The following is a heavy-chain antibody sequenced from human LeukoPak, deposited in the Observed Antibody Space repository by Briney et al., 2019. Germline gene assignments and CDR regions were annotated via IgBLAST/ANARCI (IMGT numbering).Heavy chain of an antibody. J-gene: IGHJ5*02. CDR1: DYTFTVYH. CDR3: ARGYCTGDSCSGAWFDP. CDR2: INPNSGGT. V-gene: IGHV1-2*02. D-gene: IGHD2-15*01. Sequence: ASVTVSCTASDYTFTVYHIHWVRQAPGQGLEWMGWINPNSGGTNYAQKFQGRVTMTRDTSISTAYIELNRLRSDDTAVYYCARGYCTGDSCSGAWFDPWGRGTLVTVSS.